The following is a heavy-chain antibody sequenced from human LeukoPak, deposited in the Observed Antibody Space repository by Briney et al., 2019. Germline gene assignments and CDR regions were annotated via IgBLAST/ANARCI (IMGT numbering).Heavy chain of an antibody. J-gene: IGHJ3*02. CDR3: ARDQGGGVLDI. Sequence: GGSPRLSCAASGFTFSSYSMNWVRQAPGKGLEWVSSISSSSSYIYYADSVKGRFTISRDNAKNSLYLQMNSLRAEDTAVYYCARDQGGGVLDIWGQGTMVTVSS. CDR1: GFTFSSYS. V-gene: IGHV3-21*01. CDR2: ISSSSSYI. D-gene: IGHD3-16*01.